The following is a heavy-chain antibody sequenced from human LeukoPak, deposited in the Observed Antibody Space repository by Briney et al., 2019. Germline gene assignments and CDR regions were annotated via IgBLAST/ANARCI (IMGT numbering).Heavy chain of an antibody. CDR1: GGSFSGYY. CDR2: INYSGST. Sequence: PSETLSLTCAVYGGSFSGYYWSWIRQPPGKGPEWIGEINYSGSTNYNPSLKSRVTISLDASKNQFSLKLTSVTAADTAVYYCARVNLLGYCTSGVCPGGGVPFDYWGQGILVTVSS. CDR3: ARVNLLGYCTSGVCPGGGVPFDY. D-gene: IGHD2-8*01. J-gene: IGHJ4*02. V-gene: IGHV4-34*01.